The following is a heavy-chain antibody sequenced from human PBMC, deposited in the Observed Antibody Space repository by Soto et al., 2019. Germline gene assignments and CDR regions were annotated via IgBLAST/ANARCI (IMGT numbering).Heavy chain of an antibody. J-gene: IGHJ3*02. Sequence: QVQLQQWGAGLLKPSETLSLTCAVYGGSLSGYYWSWIRQPPGKGLEWIGEINHSGSTNYNPSLKSRVTISVDTSKNQFSLKLSSVTAADTAVYYCARGRQYYDSSGIPNAFDIWGQGTMVTVSS. D-gene: IGHD3-22*01. CDR3: ARGRQYYDSSGIPNAFDI. CDR1: GGSLSGYY. CDR2: INHSGST. V-gene: IGHV4-34*01.